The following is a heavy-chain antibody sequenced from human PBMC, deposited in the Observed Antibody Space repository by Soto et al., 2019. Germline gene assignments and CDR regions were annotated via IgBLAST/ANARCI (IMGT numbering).Heavy chain of an antibody. CDR3: AREKPYDSSGYYFKNYYYYGMDV. Sequence: GASVKVSCKASGYTFTSYGISWVRQAPGQGLEWMGWISAYNGNTNYAQKLQGRVTMTTDTSTSTAYMELRSLRSDDTAGYYCAREKPYDSSGYYFKNYYYYGMDVWGQGTTVTVSS. V-gene: IGHV1-18*04. J-gene: IGHJ6*02. CDR1: GYTFTSYG. D-gene: IGHD3-22*01. CDR2: ISAYNGNT.